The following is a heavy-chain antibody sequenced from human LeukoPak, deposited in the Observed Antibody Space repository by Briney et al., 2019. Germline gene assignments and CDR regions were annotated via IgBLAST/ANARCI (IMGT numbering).Heavy chain of an antibody. D-gene: IGHD1-26*01. Sequence: PSETLSLTCTVSGGSISSYYWSWIRQPPGKGLEWIGYIYYSGSTNYNPSLKSRVTISVDTSKNQFSLKLSSVTAADTAVYYCARLRELVPDYWGQGTVVTVSS. V-gene: IGHV4-59*08. CDR3: ARLRELVPDY. CDR2: IYYSGST. CDR1: GGSISSYY. J-gene: IGHJ4*02.